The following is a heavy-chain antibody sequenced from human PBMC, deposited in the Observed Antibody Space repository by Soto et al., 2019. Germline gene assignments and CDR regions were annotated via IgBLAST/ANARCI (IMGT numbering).Heavy chain of an antibody. CDR2: IYWDDDK. D-gene: IGHD4-17*01. J-gene: IGHJ4*02. Sequence: QITLKESGPPLVKPQQTLTLTCTFSGFSLTTSGVGVGWIRQPPGKALEWLALIYWDDDKRYNPSLKSRLTSXXDPSKNQVVLTMTNMDPVDTATYYCTPIVTTVTKEWGQGTLVTVSS. V-gene: IGHV2-5*02. CDR3: TPIVTTVTKE. CDR1: GFSLTTSGVG.